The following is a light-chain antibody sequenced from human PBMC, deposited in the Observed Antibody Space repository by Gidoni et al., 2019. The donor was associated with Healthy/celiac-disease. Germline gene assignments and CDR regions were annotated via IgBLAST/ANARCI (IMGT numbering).Light chain of an antibody. CDR1: QSVSSY. V-gene: IGKV3-11*01. Sequence: EIVLTQSPATLSLSPGEGATLSCRASQSVSSYLAWYQQKPGQAPRLLIYDASNRATGIPARFSGSGSGTDFTLTISSLEPEDFAVYYCQQSSNWPLTFGGGTKVEIK. CDR2: DAS. CDR3: QQSSNWPLT. J-gene: IGKJ4*01.